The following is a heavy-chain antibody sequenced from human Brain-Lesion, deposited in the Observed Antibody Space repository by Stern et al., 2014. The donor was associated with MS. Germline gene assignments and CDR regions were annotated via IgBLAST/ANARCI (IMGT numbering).Heavy chain of an antibody. CDR1: GGSINSGGYY. CDR2: IYYTGSA. D-gene: IGHD3-22*01. V-gene: IGHV4-31*03. J-gene: IGHJ4*02. Sequence: VQLVESGPGLVKPSQTLPLTCTVSGGSINSGGYYWSWIRQYPGKGLEWIGYIYYTGSAYYDPSLKRRLSMSIDTSKNQFSLNLNSVTAADTAVYYCARGARYSDSSGYYFYFDYWGRGTLVTVSS. CDR3: ARGARYSDSSGYYFYFDY.